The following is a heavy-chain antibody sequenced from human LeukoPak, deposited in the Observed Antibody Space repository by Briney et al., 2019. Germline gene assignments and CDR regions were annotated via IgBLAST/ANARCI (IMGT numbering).Heavy chain of an antibody. Sequence: RGSLRLSCAASGLTFSNAWVSWVRQAPGKGLEWVGRIKSKTDGGTTDYAAPVKGRFTISRDDSKNTLYLQMNSLKTEDTAVYYCTTEVGATGGGLDYWGKGTLVTVSS. V-gene: IGHV3-15*01. CDR1: GLTFSNAW. D-gene: IGHD1-26*01. CDR2: IKSKTDGGTT. J-gene: IGHJ4*02. CDR3: TTEVGATGGGLDY.